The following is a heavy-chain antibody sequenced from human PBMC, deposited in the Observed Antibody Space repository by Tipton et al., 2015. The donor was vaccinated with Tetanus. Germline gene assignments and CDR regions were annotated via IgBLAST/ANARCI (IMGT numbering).Heavy chain of an antibody. V-gene: IGHV4-4*09. Sequence: LRLSCAGSGFSFNNFGMNWVRQAPGKRLEWIGNIYSNGDTDYNPSLQRRATISLDTAKRHFSLRLKSVTAADTAVYYCARSHVFRFTLFGEEIPRSGRFDPWGQGTLVTVSS. CDR2: IYSNGDT. D-gene: IGHD3-3*01. J-gene: IGHJ5*02. CDR3: ARSHVFRFTLFGEEIPRSGRFDP. CDR1: GFSFNNFG.